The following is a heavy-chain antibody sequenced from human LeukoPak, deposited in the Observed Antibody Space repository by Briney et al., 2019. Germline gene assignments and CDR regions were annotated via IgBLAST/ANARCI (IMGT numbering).Heavy chain of an antibody. CDR3: ARSKWANFDY. CDR1: GGSISSSSYY. V-gene: IGHV4-39*07. J-gene: IGHJ4*02. CDR2: IYYSGST. Sequence: PSETLSLTCTVSGGSISSSSYYWGWIRQPPGKGLEWIGSIYYSGSTNYNPSLKSRVTISVDTSKNQFSLKLSSVTAADTAVYYCARSKWANFDYWGQGTLVTVSS. D-gene: IGHD2-8*01.